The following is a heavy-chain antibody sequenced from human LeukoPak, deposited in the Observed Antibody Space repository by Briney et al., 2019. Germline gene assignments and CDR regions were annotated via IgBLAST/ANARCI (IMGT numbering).Heavy chain of an antibody. CDR1: GGSIRSYY. CDR3: ARTGSTVTMLYPFDH. V-gene: IGHV4-59*01. Sequence: PSETLSLTCTVSGGSIRSYYWSWIRQRPGKGPEWIGYIYYSGSTNYNPSLKSRVSISVDTSKNQFSLKLSSVTAADMAVYYCARTGSTVTMLYPFDHWGQGTLVTVSS. D-gene: IGHD4-17*01. CDR2: IYYSGST. J-gene: IGHJ4*02.